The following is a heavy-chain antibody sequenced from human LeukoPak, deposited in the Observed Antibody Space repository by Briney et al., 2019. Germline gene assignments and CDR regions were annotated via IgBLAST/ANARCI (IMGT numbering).Heavy chain of an antibody. CDR3: ARVPTYYYYDY. CDR2: IYYSGST. Sequence: SETLSLTCTVSGGSISSYYWSWIRQPPGKGLEWIGYIYYSGSTNYNPSLKSRVTISVDTSKNQFSLKLSSVTAADTAVYYCARVPTYYYYDYWGQGTLVTVSS. V-gene: IGHV4-59*01. CDR1: GGSISSYY. D-gene: IGHD3-10*01. J-gene: IGHJ4*02.